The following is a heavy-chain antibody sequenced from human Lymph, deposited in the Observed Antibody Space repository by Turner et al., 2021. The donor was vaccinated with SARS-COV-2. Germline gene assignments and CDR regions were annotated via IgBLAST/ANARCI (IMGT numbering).Heavy chain of an antibody. Sequence: QVQLVASGRGVVQPGRSLRLSCPPSGFTFSTCAMPWVRQAPGKGLEWVSLISYDGSNKYYADSVKGRFTISRDNSKNTLYLQMNSLRTEETAVYYCAREMGSGSDYWGQGTLVTVSS. CDR3: AREMGSGSDY. CDR2: ISYDGSNK. D-gene: IGHD3-10*01. CDR1: GFTFSTCA. V-gene: IGHV3-30*04. J-gene: IGHJ4*02.